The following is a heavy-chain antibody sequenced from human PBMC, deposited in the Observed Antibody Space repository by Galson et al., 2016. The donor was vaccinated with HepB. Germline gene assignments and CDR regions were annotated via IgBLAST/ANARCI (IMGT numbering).Heavy chain of an antibody. CDR2: ISDGSNTI. Sequence: SLRLSCAASGFNFSDYYMSWIRQAPGKGLEWISYISDGSNTIYYVDSVRGRFTISRDNARNSLFLQMDGLRAEDTAVYYCARDRALNNDFWNSYLDLWGQGTLVTVSS. CDR1: GFNFSDYY. J-gene: IGHJ5*02. V-gene: IGHV3-11*01. CDR3: ARDRALNNDFWNSYLDL. D-gene: IGHD3-3*01.